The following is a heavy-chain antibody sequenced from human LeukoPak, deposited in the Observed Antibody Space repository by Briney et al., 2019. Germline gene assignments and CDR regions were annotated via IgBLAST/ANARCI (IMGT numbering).Heavy chain of an antibody. CDR3: ARDKGTSYLSSFDY. V-gene: IGHV3-66*01. CDR1: GFTVSNNY. CDR2: IYSGGST. Sequence: GGSLRLSCAASGFTVSNNYMSWVRQAPGKGLEWVSLIYSGGSTYYADSVKGRFTISRDNSKNTLYLQMNSLRAEDTAVYYCARDKGTSYLSSFDYWGQGTLVTVSS. J-gene: IGHJ4*02. D-gene: IGHD6-6*01.